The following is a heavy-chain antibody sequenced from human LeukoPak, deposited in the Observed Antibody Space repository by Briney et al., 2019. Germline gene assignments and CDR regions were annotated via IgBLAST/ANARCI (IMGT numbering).Heavy chain of an antibody. V-gene: IGHV3-74*01. D-gene: IGHD2-2*01. CDR3: ARDLIVYCSSTSCPSGGNDY. Sequence: TGGSLRLSCAASGFTFSSYWMHWVRQAPGKGLVWVSRINSDGSNTNYADSVKGRFTISRDNAKNTLYLQMNSLRAEDTAVYYCARDLIVYCSSTSCPSGGNDYWGQGTLVTVSS. CDR1: GFTFSSYW. J-gene: IGHJ4*02. CDR2: INSDGSNT.